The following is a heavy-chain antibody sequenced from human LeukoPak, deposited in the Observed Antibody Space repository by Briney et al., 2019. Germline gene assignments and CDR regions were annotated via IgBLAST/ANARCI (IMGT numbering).Heavy chain of an antibody. Sequence: SETLSLTCTVSGGSISSSSYYWGWIRQPPGKGLEWIGSIYYSGSTYYNPSLKSRATISVDTSKNQLSLKLSSVTAADTAVYYCATARSKLEHFDYWGQGTLVTVSS. J-gene: IGHJ4*02. CDR2: IYYSGST. D-gene: IGHD1-1*01. V-gene: IGHV4-39*07. CDR3: ATARSKLEHFDY. CDR1: GGSISSSSYY.